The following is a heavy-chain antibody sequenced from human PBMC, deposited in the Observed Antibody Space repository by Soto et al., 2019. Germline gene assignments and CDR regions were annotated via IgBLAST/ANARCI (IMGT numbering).Heavy chain of an antibody. V-gene: IGHV3-74*01. D-gene: IGHD1-1*01. J-gene: IGHJ3*02. CDR1: GFTFSSYW. Sequence: PGXSLELAGAASGFTFSSYWIHWVDQAPGKGLVWVSRINSDGSSTSYADSVKGRFTISRDNAKNTLYLQMNSLRAEDTAVYYCARGLERRLHAFDIWGQGTMVTVSS. CDR3: ARGLERRLHAFDI. CDR2: INSDGSST.